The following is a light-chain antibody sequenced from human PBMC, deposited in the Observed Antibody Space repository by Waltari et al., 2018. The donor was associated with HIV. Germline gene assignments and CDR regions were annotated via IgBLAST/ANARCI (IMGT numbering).Light chain of an antibody. Sequence: QSVLTQPASVSGFAGQSITIPCGGSSGDIGSFTFVTWYYSRPYPAPRLILYDVRRRPSGVSARFSGSKTGNTASLTISGLNSEDEGTYYCCAYSRGGDSYVFGPGT. CDR1: SGDIGSFTF. CDR2: DVR. CDR3: CAYSRGGDSYV. J-gene: IGLJ1*01. V-gene: IGLV2-14*01.